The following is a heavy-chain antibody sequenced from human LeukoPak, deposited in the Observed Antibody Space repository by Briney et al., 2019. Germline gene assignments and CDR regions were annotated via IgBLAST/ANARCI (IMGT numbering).Heavy chain of an antibody. CDR1: GGSISSGGYS. D-gene: IGHD3-22*01. V-gene: IGHV4-30-2*01. CDR2: IYHSGST. CDR3: ARGSGYYSVLYYFDY. Sequence: SETLSLTCAVSGGSISSGGYSWSWIRQPPGKGLEWIGYIYHSGSTYYNPSLKSRVTISVDRSKNQFSLKLSSVTAADTAVYYCARGSGYYSVLYYFDYWGQGTLVTVSS. J-gene: IGHJ4*02.